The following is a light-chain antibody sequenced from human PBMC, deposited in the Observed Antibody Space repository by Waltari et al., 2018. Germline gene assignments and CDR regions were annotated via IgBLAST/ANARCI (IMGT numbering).Light chain of an antibody. CDR3: QQTYSSPPT. V-gene: IGKV1-39*01. CDR2: AAS. J-gene: IGKJ1*01. CDR1: QTISTF. Sequence: DIQMTQSPSSLSASVGDRVTITCRASQTISTFLNWYQQKSGKAPNLRIYAASSLESGVPSRFSGSGSETDFTLTISSLQPDDFATYFCQQTYSSPPTFGLGTKVEIK.